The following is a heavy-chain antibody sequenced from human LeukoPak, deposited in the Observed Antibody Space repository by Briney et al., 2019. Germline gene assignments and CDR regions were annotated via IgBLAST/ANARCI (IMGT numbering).Heavy chain of an antibody. Sequence: GGSLRLSCAASGFTVSSNYMSWVRQAPGKGLEWVSVIYSGGSTYYADSVKGRFTISRDNSKNTLYLQMNSLRAEDTAVYYCARDRLDSYSSGWYDYWGQGTLVTVSS. V-gene: IGHV3-53*01. D-gene: IGHD6-19*01. CDR3: ARDRLDSYSSGWYDY. CDR2: IYSGGST. J-gene: IGHJ4*02. CDR1: GFTVSSNY.